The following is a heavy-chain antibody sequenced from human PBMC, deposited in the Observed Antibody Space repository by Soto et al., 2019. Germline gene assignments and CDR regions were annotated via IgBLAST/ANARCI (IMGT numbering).Heavy chain of an antibody. CDR2: VYPGDSDT. CDR1: GYSFTSYW. CDR3: ARRNGDYLVDY. D-gene: IGHD4-17*01. J-gene: IGHJ4*02. V-gene: IGHV5-51*01. Sequence: ESLKISFKGSGYSFTSYWIAWVRQMPGKGLEWMGIVYPGDSDTRYSPSFQGQVTMSADKSISTAYLQWSSLRASDTAIYYCARRNGDYLVDYWGQGTLVTVSS.